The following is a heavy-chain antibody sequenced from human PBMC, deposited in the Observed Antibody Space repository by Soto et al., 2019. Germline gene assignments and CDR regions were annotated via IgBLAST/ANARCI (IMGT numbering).Heavy chain of an antibody. D-gene: IGHD2-2*01. V-gene: IGHV1-69*02. CDR1: GGTFSSYT. CDR2: IIPILGIA. CDR3: ARGYCSSTSCYAYYYYGMDV. Sequence: QVQLVQSGAEVKKPGSSVKVSCKASGGTFSSYTISWVRQAPGHGLEWMGRIIPILGIANYAQKFQGRVTITADKSTSTAYMELSSLRSEDTAVYYCARGYCSSTSCYAYYYYGMDVWGQGTTVTVSS. J-gene: IGHJ6*02.